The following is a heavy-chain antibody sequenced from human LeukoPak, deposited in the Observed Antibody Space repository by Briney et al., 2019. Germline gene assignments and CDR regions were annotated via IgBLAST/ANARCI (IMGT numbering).Heavy chain of an antibody. CDR3: ARGGTTRYYYYGMDV. V-gene: IGHV4-59*08. J-gene: IGHJ6*02. Sequence: SETLSLTCTVSGGSISSYYWSWIRQPPGKGLEWIGYIYYSGSTNYNPSPKSRVTISVDTSKNQSSLKLSSVTAADTAVYYCARGGTTRYYYYGMDVWGQGTTVTVSS. CDR2: IYYSGST. D-gene: IGHD1-1*01. CDR1: GGSISSYY.